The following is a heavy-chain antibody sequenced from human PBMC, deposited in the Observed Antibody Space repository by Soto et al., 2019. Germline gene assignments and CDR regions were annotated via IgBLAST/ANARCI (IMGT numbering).Heavy chain of an antibody. J-gene: IGHJ6*01. Sequence: EVQLVESGGGLVQPGGSLRLSCEASGFTFRNYDMHWVRQGTGKGLEWVSGISAAGDPDYADSVEGRFTTSRENAPNSCVLQLTSLRVGATAVYYWARTVRDCSGLDGWGQGTRVIVSS. CDR3: ARTVRDCSGLDG. CDR1: GFTFRNYD. CDR2: ISAAGDP. V-gene: IGHV3-13*05.